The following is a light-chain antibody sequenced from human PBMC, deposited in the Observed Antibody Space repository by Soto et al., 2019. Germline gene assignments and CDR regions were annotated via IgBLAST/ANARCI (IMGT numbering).Light chain of an antibody. Sequence: QSALTQPASVSGSPGQSITISCTGTSSDVGGYNYVSWYQQHPGKAPKLMIYDVNNRPSGVSDRFSGSKSGNTASLTISGLQAEDDADYYCSSYTSSSTLYVFGTGTKLTVL. CDR1: SSDVGGYNY. J-gene: IGLJ1*01. V-gene: IGLV2-14*01. CDR2: DVN. CDR3: SSYTSSSTLYV.